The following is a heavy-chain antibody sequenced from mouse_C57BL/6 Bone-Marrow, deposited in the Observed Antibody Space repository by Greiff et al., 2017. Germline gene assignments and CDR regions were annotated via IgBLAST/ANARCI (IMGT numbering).Heavy chain of an antibody. V-gene: IGHV1-42*01. CDR2: INPSTGGT. D-gene: IGHD1-1*01. CDR3: ARTYYCGSSLYYFDY. Sequence: VQLQQSGPELVKPGASVKISCKASGYSFTGYYMNWVKQSPEKSLEWIGEINPSTGGTTYNQKFKAKATLTVDQSSSTAYMQLKSLTSEDSAVYYCARTYYCGSSLYYFDYWGQGTTLTVSS. CDR1: GYSFTGYY. J-gene: IGHJ2*01.